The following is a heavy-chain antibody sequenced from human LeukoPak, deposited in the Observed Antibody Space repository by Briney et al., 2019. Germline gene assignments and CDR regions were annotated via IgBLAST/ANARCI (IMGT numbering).Heavy chain of an antibody. CDR3: VRDIQWRFDP. CDR2: ISTNKGKT. CDR1: GYIFTTYG. Sequence: ASVKVSCKASGYIFTTYGISWVXXXXXQXLEWMGWISTNKGKTNYXQRLQGRVTMXADTSTSTAYMELRSLRSGDTAIYYCVRDIQWRFDPWGQGTLVTVSS. J-gene: IGHJ5*02. V-gene: IGHV1-18*01. D-gene: IGHD2-21*01.